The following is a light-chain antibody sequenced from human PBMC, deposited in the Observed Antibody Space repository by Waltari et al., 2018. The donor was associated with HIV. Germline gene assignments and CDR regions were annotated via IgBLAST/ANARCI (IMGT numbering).Light chain of an antibody. CDR3: QQYNTYART. Sequence: DIQMTQSPSTLSASVGDRVPITCRASQSISTWLAWYQQKPGKAPKLLIYKASSLEAGVPSRFSGSGSETEFTLTISSLQPDDVATYYCQQYNTYARTFGQGTKLEIK. V-gene: IGKV1-5*03. CDR2: KAS. J-gene: IGKJ2*01. CDR1: QSISTW.